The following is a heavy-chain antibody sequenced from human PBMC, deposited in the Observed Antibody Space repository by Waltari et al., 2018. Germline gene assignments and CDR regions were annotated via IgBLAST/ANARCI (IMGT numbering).Heavy chain of an antibody. CDR3: ARGARRTTVTTGWWYFDL. CDR1: GLTHSMYW. D-gene: IGHD4-17*01. CDR2: SNSDGSST. J-gene: IGHJ2*01. Sequence: EVQLVESGGGLVQPGGSPRLSCAASGLTHSMYWMPWVRQAPGKGLVWVSRSNSDGSSTSYADSVKGRFTISKDNAKNTVYLQMNSLRAEDTAIYYCARGARRTTVTTGWWYFDLWGRGTLVTVSS. V-gene: IGHV3-74*01.